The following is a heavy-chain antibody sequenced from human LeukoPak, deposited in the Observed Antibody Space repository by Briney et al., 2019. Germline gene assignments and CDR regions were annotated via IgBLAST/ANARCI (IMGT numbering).Heavy chain of an antibody. J-gene: IGHJ6*03. CDR2: INTNTGNP. V-gene: IGHV7-4-1*02. CDR3: ARGRGASSGSGSHGTTSSYYMDV. D-gene: IGHD3-10*01. Sequence: ASVKVSCKASGYSLTSYALNWVRQAPGQGFEWMGWINTNTGNPTYAQGFTGLFVFFLDTSVSNAHLQISSRKAEDTAVYFCARGRGASSGSGSHGTTSSYYMDVWGKGTTVTVSS. CDR1: GYSLTSYA.